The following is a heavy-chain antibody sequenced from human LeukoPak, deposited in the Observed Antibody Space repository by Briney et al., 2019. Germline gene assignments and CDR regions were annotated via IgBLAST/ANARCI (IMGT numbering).Heavy chain of an antibody. D-gene: IGHD6-13*01. CDR3: ARDAAAYFDY. CDR2: INPNSGGT. Sequence: ASVTVSCKASGYTFTSYGISWVRQAPGQGLEWMGWINPNSGGTNYAQKFQGRVTMTRDTSISTAYMELSRLRSDDTAVYYCARDAAAYFDYWGQGTLVTVSS. CDR1: GYTFTSYG. J-gene: IGHJ4*02. V-gene: IGHV1-2*02.